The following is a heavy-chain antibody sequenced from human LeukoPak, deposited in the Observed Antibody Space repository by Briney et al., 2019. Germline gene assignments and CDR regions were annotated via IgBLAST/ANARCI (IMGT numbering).Heavy chain of an antibody. D-gene: IGHD2-2*01. J-gene: IGHJ4*02. V-gene: IGHV4-34*01. CDR2: ITYSGST. CDR3: ARDQGGL. Sequence: PSETLSLTCAVYVGSFSDYSWSWIRQSPGKGLEWIGEITYSGSTNYSPSLKSRVTISIDTSKNQFSLKVASLTAADTAVYYCARDQGGLWGQGTLVTVSS. CDR1: VGSFSDYS.